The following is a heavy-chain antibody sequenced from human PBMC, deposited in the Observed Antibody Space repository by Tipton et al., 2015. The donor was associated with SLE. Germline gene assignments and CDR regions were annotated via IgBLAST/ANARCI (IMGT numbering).Heavy chain of an antibody. CDR3: ARQDSALVIGY. CDR1: GDSMSSSSSY. Sequence: PGLVKPSETLSLTCSVSGDSMSSSSSYWGWIRQPPGKGLEWIGSSFYGGYTYYNPSLSSRLTISLDTSKNQFFLNLTSVTAADTAVYYCARQDSALVIGYWGQGTLVTVSS. D-gene: IGHD5-18*01. J-gene: IGHJ4*02. V-gene: IGHV4-39*07. CDR2: SFYGGYT.